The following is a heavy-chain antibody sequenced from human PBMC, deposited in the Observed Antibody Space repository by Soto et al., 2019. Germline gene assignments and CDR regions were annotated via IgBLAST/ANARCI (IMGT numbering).Heavy chain of an antibody. V-gene: IGHV3-23*01. CDR1: GFTFSTYA. J-gene: IGHJ5*02. D-gene: IGHD3-3*01. CDR3: AKAPMDFSTFRTPNWCDP. CDR2: ISVSGGTK. Sequence: WGSLRLSCAASGFTFSTYAMSWVRQAPGKGLEWVSVISVSGGTKYYADSVKGRFTISRDNSKNTVYLQMNSLRAEDTAVYYCAKAPMDFSTFRTPNWCDPWGQGTLVSVSA.